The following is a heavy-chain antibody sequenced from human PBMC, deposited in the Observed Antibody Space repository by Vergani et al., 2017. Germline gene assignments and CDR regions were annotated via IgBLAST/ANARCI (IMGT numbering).Heavy chain of an antibody. V-gene: IGHV3-9*01. CDR3: AKRSEVGNTAMEFDY. D-gene: IGHD5-18*01. Sequence: EVQMVESGGGLVQPGRSLRLSCAASGFTFDDYAMHWVRQAPGKGLEWVSGISWNSGSIGYADSVKGRFTIARDNAKNSLYLQMNSLRAEDTALYYCAKRSEVGNTAMEFDYWGQGTLVTVSS. CDR1: GFTFDDYA. CDR2: ISWNSGSI. J-gene: IGHJ4*02.